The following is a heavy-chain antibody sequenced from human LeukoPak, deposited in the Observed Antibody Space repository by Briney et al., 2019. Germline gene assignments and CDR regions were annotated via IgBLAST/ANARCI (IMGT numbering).Heavy chain of an antibody. J-gene: IGHJ4*02. CDR1: GYTFTGYY. D-gene: IGHD3-10*01. CDR3: ARDCSISANYYGSGSSPDY. V-gene: IGHV1-2*02. CDR2: INPNSGGT. Sequence: ASVKVSCKASGYTFTGYYMHWVRQAPGQGLEWMGWINPNSGGTNYAQKFQGRVTMTRDTSISTAYMELSRLRSDDTAVYYCARDCSISANYYGSGSSPDYWGQGTLVTVSS.